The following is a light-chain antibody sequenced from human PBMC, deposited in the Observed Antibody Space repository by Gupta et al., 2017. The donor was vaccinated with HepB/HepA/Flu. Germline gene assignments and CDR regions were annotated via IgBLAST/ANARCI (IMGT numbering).Light chain of an antibody. CDR1: SLRSYY. CDR3: NSRDSSGNHLRV. Sequence: SSELTQDAAVSVALGQTVRITCQGDSLRSYYASWYQQKPGQAPILVIYGKNNRPSGIPDRFSGCSSGNADSLTITGAQEDDEADYYGNSRDSSGNHLRVFGTGTKVTVL. J-gene: IGLJ1*01. V-gene: IGLV3-19*01. CDR2: GKN.